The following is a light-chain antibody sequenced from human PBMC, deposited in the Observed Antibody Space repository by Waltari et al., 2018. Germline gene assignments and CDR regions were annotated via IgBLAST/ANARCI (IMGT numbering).Light chain of an antibody. Sequence: DIQMTKSPSTLSASVGDRVTITCRASPSITRWLSWYKQKPGTAPKLLIYQASTIESGVPARCSGSGSVTEFTLTISSLQPDDFATYYCQQYNTCFFTFGPGTKVDIK. CDR2: QAS. CDR3: QQYNTCFFT. CDR1: PSITRW. J-gene: IGKJ3*01. V-gene: IGKV1-5*03.